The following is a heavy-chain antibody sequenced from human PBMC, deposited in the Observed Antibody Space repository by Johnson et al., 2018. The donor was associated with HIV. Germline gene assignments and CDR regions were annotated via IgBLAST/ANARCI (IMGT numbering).Heavy chain of an antibody. CDR2: INSDGSST. D-gene: IGHD4-23*01. CDR3: ANLGDYSGINGFDI. J-gene: IGHJ3*02. V-gene: IGHV3-74*02. Sequence: VQLVESGGGVVQPGRSLRLSCAASRFTFSSYWMHWVRQAPGKGLVWVSRINSDGSSTTYADSVKGRFTISRDNPKNTLYLQINSLRLEDTAVYYCANLGDYSGINGFDIWGQGTMVTVSS. CDR1: RFTFSSYW.